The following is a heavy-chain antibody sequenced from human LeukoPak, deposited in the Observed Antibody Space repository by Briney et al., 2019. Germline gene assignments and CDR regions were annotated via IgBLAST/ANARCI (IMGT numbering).Heavy chain of an antibody. J-gene: IGHJ4*02. CDR1: GGSISSSSYY. Sequence: PSETLSLTCTVSGGSISSSSYYWGWIRQPPGKGLEWIGSIYYSGSTYYNPSLKSRVTISLDTSKNQFSLKLSSVTAADTAVYYCARSSYRTGALFDYWGQGTLVTVSP. CDR3: ARSSYRTGALFDY. D-gene: IGHD3/OR15-3a*01. CDR2: IYYSGST. V-gene: IGHV4-39*07.